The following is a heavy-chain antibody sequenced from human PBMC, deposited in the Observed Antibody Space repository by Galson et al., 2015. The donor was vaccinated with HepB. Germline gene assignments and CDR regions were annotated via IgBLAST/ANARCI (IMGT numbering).Heavy chain of an antibody. Sequence: SLRLSCAASGFTFTNYAMTWVRQAPGKGLEWVSAVKGDGISTYYANSVKGRFTISRDNSKNTLFLQMNSLRAEDTAVYYCAKTWDSSGWYSTIDYWGQGTLVTVSS. CDR1: GFTFTNYA. V-gene: IGHV3-23*01. J-gene: IGHJ4*02. CDR3: AKTWDSSGWYSTIDY. CDR2: VKGDGIST. D-gene: IGHD6-19*01.